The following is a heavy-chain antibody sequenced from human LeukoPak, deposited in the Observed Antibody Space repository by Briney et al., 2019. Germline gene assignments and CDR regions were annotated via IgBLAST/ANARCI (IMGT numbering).Heavy chain of an antibody. V-gene: IGHV3-7*03. Sequence: PGGSLRLSCAASGFTFSSYWMSWIREAPGKGLEWVANIKQDGSEKYYVDSVKGRFTISRDNAKNSLYLQMNSLRAEDTAVYYCAKTPARYYFDYWGQGTLVTVSS. CDR2: IKQDGSEK. CDR1: GFTFSSYW. CDR3: AKTPARYYFDY. J-gene: IGHJ4*02. D-gene: IGHD3-10*01.